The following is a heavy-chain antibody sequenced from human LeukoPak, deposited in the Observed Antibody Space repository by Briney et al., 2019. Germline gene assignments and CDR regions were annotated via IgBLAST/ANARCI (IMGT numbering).Heavy chain of an antibody. Sequence: GGSLRLSCAASGFTLSSYSVIWVRRAPGEGREWVLSFNWSSSYIYYTDSGKGRFTISRDNAKNSLYLQMNSLRAEDTAVYYCARDALSIVVVIGAFDIWGQGTMVTVSS. V-gene: IGHV3-21*01. J-gene: IGHJ3*02. CDR3: ARDALSIVVVIGAFDI. CDR2: FNWSSSYI. D-gene: IGHD3-22*01. CDR1: GFTLSSYS.